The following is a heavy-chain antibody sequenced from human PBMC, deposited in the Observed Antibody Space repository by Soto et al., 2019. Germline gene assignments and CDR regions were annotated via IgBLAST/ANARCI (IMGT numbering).Heavy chain of an antibody. CDR2: INHSGST. CDR3: ARGIAARPYFYYYGIDV. V-gene: IGHV4-34*01. CDR1: GGSFSGYY. Sequence: QVQLQQWGAGLLKPSETLSLTCAVYGGSFSGYYWSWIRQPPGKGLEWIGEINHSGSTNYNPSLKSRVTISVDTSKNQFSLKLSSVTAADTAVYYCARGIAARPYFYYYGIDVWGQGTTVTVSS. D-gene: IGHD6-6*01. J-gene: IGHJ6*02.